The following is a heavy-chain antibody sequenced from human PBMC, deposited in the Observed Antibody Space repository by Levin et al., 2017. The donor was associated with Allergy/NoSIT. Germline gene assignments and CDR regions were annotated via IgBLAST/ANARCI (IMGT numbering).Heavy chain of an antibody. CDR2: INHSGST. D-gene: IGHD2-2*01. CDR1: GGSFSGYY. J-gene: IGHJ6*03. CDR3: ARAHIVVVPAANGHYYMDV. Sequence: SETLSLTCAVYGGSFSGYYWSWIRQPPGKGLEWIGEINHSGSTNYNPSLKSRVTISVDTSKNQFSLKLSSVTAADTAVYYCARAHIVVVPAANGHYYMDVWGKGTTVTVSS. V-gene: IGHV4-34*01.